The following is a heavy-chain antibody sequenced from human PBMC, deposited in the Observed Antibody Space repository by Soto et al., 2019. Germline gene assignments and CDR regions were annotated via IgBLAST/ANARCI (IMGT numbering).Heavy chain of an antibody. CDR2: IYYSGST. CDR3: ARGRGGYFDWLFDY. J-gene: IGHJ4*02. V-gene: IGHV4-59*01. Sequence: SETLSLTCTVSGGSISSYYWSWIRQPPGKGLEWIGYIYYSGSTNYNPSLKSRVTISVDTSKNQFSLKLSPVTAADTAVYYCARGRGGYFDWLFDYWGQGTLVTVSS. CDR1: GGSISSYY. D-gene: IGHD3-9*01.